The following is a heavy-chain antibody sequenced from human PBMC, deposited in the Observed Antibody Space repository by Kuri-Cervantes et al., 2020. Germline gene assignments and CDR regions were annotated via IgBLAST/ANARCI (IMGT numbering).Heavy chain of an antibody. V-gene: IGHV4-39*07. CDR3: ARDGGGYSYGKGSGYFDL. Sequence: SETLSLTCTVSGGSISSSRYYWGWIRQPPGKGLEWIGSIYYSGSTYYNPSLKSRVTILVDTSKNQFSLKLNSVTAADTAVYLCARDGGGYSYGKGSGYFDLWGRGTLVTVSS. D-gene: IGHD5-18*01. CDR2: IYYSGST. CDR1: GGSISSSRYY. J-gene: IGHJ2*01.